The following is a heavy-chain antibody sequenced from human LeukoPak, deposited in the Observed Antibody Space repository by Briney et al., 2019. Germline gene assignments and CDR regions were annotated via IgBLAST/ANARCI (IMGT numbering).Heavy chain of an antibody. CDR1: GFTFSSYG. Sequence: GGSLRLSCAASGFTFSSYGMHWVRQAPGKGLEWVAFIRYDGSNKYYADSVKGRFTISRDNSKNTLYLQMNSLRAEDTAVYYCAKGSRGELRYFDWSPDYWGQGTLVTVSS. CDR2: IRYDGSNK. J-gene: IGHJ4*02. CDR3: AKGSRGELRYFDWSPDY. D-gene: IGHD3-9*01. V-gene: IGHV3-30*02.